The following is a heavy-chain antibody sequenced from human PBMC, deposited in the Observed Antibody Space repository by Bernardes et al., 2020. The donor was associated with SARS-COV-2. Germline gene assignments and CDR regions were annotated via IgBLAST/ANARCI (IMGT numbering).Heavy chain of an antibody. CDR1: GFSLSTSGMR. D-gene: IGHD3-9*01. V-gene: IGHV2-70*04. CDR3: ARTYYDILTGYSYGMDA. J-gene: IGHJ6*02. Sequence: SGPTLVKPTQTLTLTCTFSGFSLSTSGMRVSWIRQPPGKALEWLARIDWDDDKFYSTSLKTRLTISKDTSKNQVVLTMTNMDPVDTATYYCARTYYDILTGYSYGMDAGGQGTTVTVSS. CDR2: IDWDDDK.